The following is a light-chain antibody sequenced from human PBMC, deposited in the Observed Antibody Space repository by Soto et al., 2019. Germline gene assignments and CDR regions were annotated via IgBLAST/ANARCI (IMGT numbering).Light chain of an antibody. Sequence: EIVLTQSPGTLSLSPGERATLSCRASQSVSSSYLAWYQQKRDQAPRLLIYGATSIATGITDRFSGSGSGTDVTLTISSREPEDFSVYYYQQYGSSPLTFGGGTKVEIK. CDR3: QQYGSSPLT. CDR1: QSVSSSY. J-gene: IGKJ4*02. V-gene: IGKV3-20*01. CDR2: GAT.